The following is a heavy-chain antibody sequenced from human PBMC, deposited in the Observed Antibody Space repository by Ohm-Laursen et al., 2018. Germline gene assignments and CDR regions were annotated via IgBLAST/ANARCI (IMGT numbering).Heavy chain of an antibody. CDR3: ARHPDYRSDRWFDP. V-gene: IGHV4-59*08. D-gene: IGHD6-25*01. CDR2: IYYTGST. J-gene: IGHJ5*02. Sequence: TLSLTCTVSGGSISSYYWTWIRQPPGKGLEWIGYIYYTGSTSYNPSLKSRVTISVDTSKNQFSLKLSSVTAADTAVYYCARHPDYRSDRWFDPWGQGTLVSVSS. CDR1: GGSISSYY.